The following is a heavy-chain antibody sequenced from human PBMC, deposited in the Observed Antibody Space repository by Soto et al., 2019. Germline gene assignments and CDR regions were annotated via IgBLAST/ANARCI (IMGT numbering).Heavy chain of an antibody. CDR2: IIPIFGTA. V-gene: IGHV1-69*06. CDR1: GGTFSSYA. J-gene: IGHJ6*02. D-gene: IGHD3-10*01. Sequence: QVQLVQSGAEVKKPGSSVKVSCKASGGTFSSYAISWVRQAPGQGLEWMGGIIPIFGTANYAQKFQGRVTITADKSTSTAYMELSSLRSEDTAVYYCARARAVRGVSYYYGMDVWGQGTTVTVSS. CDR3: ARARAVRGVSYYYGMDV.